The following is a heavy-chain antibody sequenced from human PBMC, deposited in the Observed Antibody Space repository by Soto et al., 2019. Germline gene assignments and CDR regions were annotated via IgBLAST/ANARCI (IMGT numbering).Heavy chain of an antibody. D-gene: IGHD3-9*01. V-gene: IGHV4-59*01. CDR2: IYYSGST. CDR3: ARGSAYYDILTGYYYYYYYMDV. J-gene: IGHJ6*03. Sequence: SETLSLTCTVSGGSISSYYWSWIRQPPGKGLEWIGYIYYSGSTNYNPSLKSRVTISVDTSKNQFSLKLSSVTAADTAVYYCARGSAYYDILTGYYYYYYYMDVWGKGTTVTVSS. CDR1: GGSISSYY.